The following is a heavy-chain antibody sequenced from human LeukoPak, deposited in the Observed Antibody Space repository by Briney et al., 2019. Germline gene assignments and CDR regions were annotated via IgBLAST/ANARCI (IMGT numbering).Heavy chain of an antibody. CDR3: ARDVVTVGYCSSTSCLPFDY. V-gene: IGHV1-18*04. Sequence: ASVKVSCKASGYTFTGYYMHWVRQAPGQGLEWMGWISAYNGNTNYAQKLQGRVTMTTDTSTSTAYMELRSLRSDDTAVYYCARDVVTVGYCSSTSCLPFDYWGQGTLVTVSS. CDR2: ISAYNGNT. CDR1: GYTFTGYY. J-gene: IGHJ4*02. D-gene: IGHD2-2*01.